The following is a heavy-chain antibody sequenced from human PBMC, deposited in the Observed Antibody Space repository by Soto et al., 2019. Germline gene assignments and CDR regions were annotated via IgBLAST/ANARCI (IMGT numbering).Heavy chain of an antibody. CDR3: AHRIREGYYDSSGYFGY. J-gene: IGHJ4*02. D-gene: IGHD3-22*01. CDR1: GFSLSTSGVG. Sequence: QITLKESGPTLVKPTQTLTLTCTFSGFSLSTSGVGVGWIRQPPGKALEWLALIYWDDDKRYSPSLKSRLTITKDTSKNQVVLTMTNMDPVDTATYYCAHRIREGYYDSSGYFGYWGQGTLVTVSS. V-gene: IGHV2-5*02. CDR2: IYWDDDK.